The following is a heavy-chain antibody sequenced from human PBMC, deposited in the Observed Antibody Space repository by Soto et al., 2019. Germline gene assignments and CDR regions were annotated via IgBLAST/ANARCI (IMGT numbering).Heavy chain of an antibody. D-gene: IGHD6-19*01. Sequence: GASVKVSCKASGYTFTSYYMHWVRQAPGQGLEWMGIINPSGGSTSYAQKFQGRVTMTRDTSTSTVYMELSSLRSEDTAVYYCAREDVSGWYGPEGKKTGVYWGQGTLVTVSS. J-gene: IGHJ4*02. CDR1: GYTFTSYY. V-gene: IGHV1-46*01. CDR3: AREDVSGWYGPEGKKTGVY. CDR2: INPSGGST.